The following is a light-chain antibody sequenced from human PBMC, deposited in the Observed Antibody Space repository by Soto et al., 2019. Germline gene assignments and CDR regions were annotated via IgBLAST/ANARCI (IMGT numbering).Light chain of an antibody. V-gene: IGKV3-15*01. J-gene: IGKJ3*01. CDR3: HQYHDWPPE. CDR2: HAS. CDR1: QSVNGN. Sequence: EIVMTQSPATVSVSLGGSVTLSGRASQSVNGNLAWYQQKPGQAPRLLIFHASTRATGIPARFSGSGSGTEFTLTISGLQSEDFALYYCHQYHDWPPEFGPGTKVQIK.